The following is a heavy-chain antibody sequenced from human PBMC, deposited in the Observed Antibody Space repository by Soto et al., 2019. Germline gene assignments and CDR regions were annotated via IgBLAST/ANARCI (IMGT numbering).Heavy chain of an antibody. J-gene: IGHJ4*02. CDR3: AKGLIGSDILTHFDY. V-gene: IGHV3-23*01. D-gene: IGHD3-9*01. Sequence: PGGSLRHSCAASGFTFSSYAMSWVRQAPGKGLEWVSAISGSGGSTYYADSVKGRFTISRDNSKNTLYLQMNSLRAEDTAVYYCAKGLIGSDILTHFDYWGQGTLVTVSS. CDR2: ISGSGGST. CDR1: GFTFSSYA.